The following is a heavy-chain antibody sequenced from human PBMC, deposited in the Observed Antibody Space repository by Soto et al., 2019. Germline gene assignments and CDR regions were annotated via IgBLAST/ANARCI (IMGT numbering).Heavy chain of an antibody. CDR2: IHPAGQPI. J-gene: IGHJ3*01. D-gene: IGHD2-2*01. CDR3: ARRGSS. CDR1: GFTFSSSE. V-gene: IGHV3-48*03. Sequence: EVQLVESGGGLVQPGGSLRLSCVASGFTFSSSEMYWVRQAPGKGLEWVSYIHPAGQPIFYADSVKGRFTISRDNAKNSLYLQMNSLSAEDTAVDYCARRGSSWGQGTMVTVSS.